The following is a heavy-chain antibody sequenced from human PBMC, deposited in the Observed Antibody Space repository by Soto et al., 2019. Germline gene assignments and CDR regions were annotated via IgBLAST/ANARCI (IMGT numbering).Heavy chain of an antibody. CDR1: GFSYITHA. CDR3: VKDWSGNNCPCMDV. CDR2: ISANGGRT. J-gene: IGHJ6*01. D-gene: IGHD3-3*01. V-gene: IGHV3-23*01. Sequence: EVQVLESGGDLVQTGGSLRLSCAASGFSYITHAMTWVRQAPGKGLEWVSSISANGGRTYYAESVKGRFTISRDNSENTLYLQMNTLRAEDTAIYYCVKDWSGNNCPCMDVW.